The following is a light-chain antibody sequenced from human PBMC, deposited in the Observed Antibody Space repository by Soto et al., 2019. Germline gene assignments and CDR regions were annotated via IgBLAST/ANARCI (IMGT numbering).Light chain of an antibody. CDR2: AAS. Sequence: AIQMTQSPSSLSASVGDRVTITCRASQGIRNDLGWYQQKPGKAPKLLSYAASSLLSGVPSRFSGRGSGTDFTLTISSLRPEDFATYYCLQDYNYPWTFGQGTKVEIK. CDR3: LQDYNYPWT. J-gene: IGKJ1*01. CDR1: QGIRND. V-gene: IGKV1-6*01.